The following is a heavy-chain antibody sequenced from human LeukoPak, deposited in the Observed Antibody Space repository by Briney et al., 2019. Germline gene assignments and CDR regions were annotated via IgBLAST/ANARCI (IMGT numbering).Heavy chain of an antibody. D-gene: IGHD3-3*01. V-gene: IGHV1-69*01. CDR3: ARCIATEWLFFNWFDP. Sequence: SVKVSCKASGGTFSSYAISWVRQAPGQGLEWMGGIIPIFGTANYAQEFQGRVTITADESTSTAYMELSSLRSEDTAVYYCARCIATEWLFFNWFDPWGQGTLVTVSS. CDR1: GGTFSSYA. CDR2: IIPIFGTA. J-gene: IGHJ5*02.